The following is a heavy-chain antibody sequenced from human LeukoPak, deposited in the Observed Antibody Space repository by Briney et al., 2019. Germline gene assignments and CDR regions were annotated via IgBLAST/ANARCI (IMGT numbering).Heavy chain of an antibody. CDR3: AREHTESTTAY. J-gene: IGHJ4*02. CDR2: INFSGST. CDR1: RGSMSDYY. Sequence: PAETLSLPCTVSRGSMSDYYWSWIRQSAVRGLECIGRINFSGSTNYNPSLKSRVTMSLDTSKKKVSLRLTSVIAADKAIYYCAREHTESTTAYRGQGALVTVST. V-gene: IGHV4-4*07. D-gene: IGHD4-11*01.